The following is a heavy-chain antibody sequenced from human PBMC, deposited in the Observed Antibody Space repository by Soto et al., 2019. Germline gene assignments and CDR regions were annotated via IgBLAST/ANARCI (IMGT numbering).Heavy chain of an antibody. CDR1: GFSISASGVG. CDR2: IFWNHDK. V-gene: IGHV2-5*01. J-gene: IGHJ3*01. CDR3: ARRDGAFDV. Sequence: ITLQESGPTQVKTTETLTLTCSVSGFSISASGVGVGWIRQPPGQAPEWLALIFWNHDKYFSPSLRNRLTVTQDSSKTQVFLGMTNVDPAATATYYCARRDGAFDVWGHGTLVTVSS.